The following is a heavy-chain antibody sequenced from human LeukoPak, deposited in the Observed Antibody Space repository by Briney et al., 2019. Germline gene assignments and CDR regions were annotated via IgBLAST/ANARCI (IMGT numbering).Heavy chain of an antibody. CDR2: ISSSGSTI. CDR3: AELGITMIGGV. J-gene: IGHJ6*04. D-gene: IGHD3-10*02. Sequence: PGGSLTLSCAAAGFTFSSYEMNWVRQAPGKGLEWVSYISSSGSTIYYADSVKDRFTISRDNAKNSLYLQMNSLRAEDTAVYYCAELGITMIGGVWGKGTTVTISS. CDR1: GFTFSSYE. V-gene: IGHV3-48*03.